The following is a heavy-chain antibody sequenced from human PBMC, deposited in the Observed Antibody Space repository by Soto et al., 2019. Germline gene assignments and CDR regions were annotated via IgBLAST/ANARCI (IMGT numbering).Heavy chain of an antibody. V-gene: IGHV3-23*01. Sequence: EVQLLESGGGLVQPGESLRLSCAASGFTFSSYGMSWARQAPGKGLEWVSSIGVSSDAYYADSVKGRFTISRDNSRNTLYLQMNSLRAEDTALYYCAKNYFFDSWGQGTLVTVSA. J-gene: IGHJ4*02. CDR3: AKNYFFDS. CDR2: IGVSSDA. CDR1: GFTFSSYG.